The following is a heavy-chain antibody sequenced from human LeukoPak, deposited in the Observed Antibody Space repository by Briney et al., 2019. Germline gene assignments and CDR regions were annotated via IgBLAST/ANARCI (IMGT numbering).Heavy chain of an antibody. D-gene: IGHD3-10*01. Sequence: PGGSLRLSCVASGFTFSTYGMHWVRQAPGKGLEWVANIKQDGSEKYYVDSVKGRFTISRDNAKNSLYLQMNSLRAEDTAVYYCARDPHYYGSGSYYNGAFDIWGQGTMVTVSS. CDR1: GFTFSTYG. CDR3: ARDPHYYGSGSYYNGAFDI. J-gene: IGHJ3*02. CDR2: IKQDGSEK. V-gene: IGHV3-7*01.